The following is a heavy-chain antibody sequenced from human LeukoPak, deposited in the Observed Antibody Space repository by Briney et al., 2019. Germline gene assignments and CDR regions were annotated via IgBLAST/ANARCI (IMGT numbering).Heavy chain of an antibody. D-gene: IGHD3-22*01. CDR2: IYTSGST. Sequence: PSETLSLTCAVYGGSFSGYYWSWIRQPAGKGLEWIGRIYTSGSTNYNPSLKSRVTMSVDTSKNQFSLKLSSVTAADTAVYYCASTLGYYYDSIDYWGQGTLVTVSS. J-gene: IGHJ4*02. V-gene: IGHV4-59*10. CDR3: ASTLGYYYDSIDY. CDR1: GGSFSGYY.